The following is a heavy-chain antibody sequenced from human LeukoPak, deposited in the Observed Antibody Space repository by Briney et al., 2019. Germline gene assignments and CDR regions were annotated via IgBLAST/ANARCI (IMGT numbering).Heavy chain of an antibody. CDR3: ARGDTGSSWPIYYYYYMDV. CDR2: IIPIFGTA. D-gene: IGHD6-6*01. V-gene: IGHV1-69*05. CDR1: GGTFSSYA. J-gene: IGHJ6*03. Sequence: SVKVSCKASGGTFSSYAISWVRQAPGQGLEWMGRIIPIFGTANYAQKYQGRVTITTDESTSTAYMELSSLRSEDTAVYYCARGDTGSSWPIYYYYYMDVWGKGTTVNVSS.